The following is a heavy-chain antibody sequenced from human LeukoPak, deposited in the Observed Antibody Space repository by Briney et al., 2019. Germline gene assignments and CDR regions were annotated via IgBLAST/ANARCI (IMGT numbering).Heavy chain of an antibody. CDR3: AKDPAYSGSYYDY. V-gene: IGHV3-23*01. Sequence: GGSLRLSCAASGFTLTSYSMNWVRQAPGKGLEWASTISGGGGSTYYADSVKGRFTISRDNSKNTLYLQVNSLRAEDTAVYYCAKDPAYSGSYYDYWGQGTLVTVSS. CDR1: GFTLTSYS. J-gene: IGHJ4*02. CDR2: ISGGGGST. D-gene: IGHD1-26*01.